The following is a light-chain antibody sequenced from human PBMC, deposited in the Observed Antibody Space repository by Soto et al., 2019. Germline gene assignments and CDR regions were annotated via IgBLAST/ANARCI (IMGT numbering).Light chain of an antibody. CDR2: DVS. Sequence: QSALTQPASVSGSPGQSITISCTGTSSDVGGYNYVSWYQQHPGKAPKLMIYDVSNWPSGVSNRFSGSKSGNTASLTISGLQAEDEADYYCSSYTSSSTLRHGFGTGTKVTVL. CDR3: SSYTSSSTLRHG. V-gene: IGLV2-14*01. J-gene: IGLJ1*01. CDR1: SSDVGGYNY.